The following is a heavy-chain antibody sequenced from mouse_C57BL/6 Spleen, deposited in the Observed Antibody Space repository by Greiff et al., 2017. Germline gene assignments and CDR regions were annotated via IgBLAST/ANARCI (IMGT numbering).Heavy chain of an antibody. CDR2: IHPSDSDT. Sequence: QVHVKQSGAELVKPGASVKVSCKASGYTFTSYWMHWVKQRPGQGLEWIGRIHPSDSDTNYNQKFKGKATLTVDKSSSTAYMQLSSLTSEDSAVYYCASNWAAYYYAMDYWGQGTSVTVSS. CDR1: GYTFTSYW. V-gene: IGHV1-74*01. D-gene: IGHD4-1*01. J-gene: IGHJ4*01. CDR3: ASNWAAYYYAMDY.